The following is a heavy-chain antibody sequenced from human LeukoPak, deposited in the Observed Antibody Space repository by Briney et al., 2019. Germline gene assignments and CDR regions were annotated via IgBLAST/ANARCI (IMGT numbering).Heavy chain of an antibody. CDR2: ISYDGSNK. CDR1: GFTFSSYA. CDR3: ARVSVPGTQIVGAFY. V-gene: IGHV3-30-3*01. Sequence: PGGSLRLSCAASGFTFSSYAMSWVRQAPGKGLEWVAVISYDGSNKYYADSVKGRFTISRDNSKNTLYLQMNSLRAEDTAVYYCARVSVPGTQIVGAFYWGQGTLVTVSS. J-gene: IGHJ4*02. D-gene: IGHD1-26*01.